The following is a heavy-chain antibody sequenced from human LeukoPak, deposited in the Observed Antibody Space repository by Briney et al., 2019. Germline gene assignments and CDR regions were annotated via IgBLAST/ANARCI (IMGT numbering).Heavy chain of an antibody. CDR2: IIPIFGTA. Sequence: ASVKVSCKASGGTFSSYAISWVRQAPGQGLEWMGGIIPIFGTANYAQKFQGRVTITADESTSTAYMELSSLRSEDTAVYYCARYPGYCSGGNCYGWFDPWGQGTLVTVSS. J-gene: IGHJ5*02. V-gene: IGHV1-69*13. CDR3: ARYPGYCSGGNCYGWFDP. D-gene: IGHD2-15*01. CDR1: GGTFSSYA.